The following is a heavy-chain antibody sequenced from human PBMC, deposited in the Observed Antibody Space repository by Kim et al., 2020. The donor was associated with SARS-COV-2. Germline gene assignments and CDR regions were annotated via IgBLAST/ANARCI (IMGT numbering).Heavy chain of an antibody. D-gene: IGHD2-2*01. CDR3: AREWRVPAPTGSD. Sequence: GGSLRLSCAASGFTFSDYYMSWIRQAPGKGLEWVSDISGSGGYINYADSVKGRFIISRDNAKNSLFLQMNSLGAEDTAVYYCAREWRVPAPTGSDWGQGTLVTVSS. V-gene: IGHV3-11*06. J-gene: IGHJ1*01. CDR1: GFTFSDYY. CDR2: ISGSGGYI.